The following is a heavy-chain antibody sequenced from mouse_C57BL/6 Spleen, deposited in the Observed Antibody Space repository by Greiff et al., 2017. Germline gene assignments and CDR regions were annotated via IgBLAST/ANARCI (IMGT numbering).Heavy chain of an antibody. V-gene: IGHV1-55*01. D-gene: IGHD1-1*01. CDR2: IYPGSGST. CDR3: ARDYYGSSYYYFDY. J-gene: IGHJ2*01. Sequence: VQLQQPGAELVKPGASVKMSCKASGYTFTSYWITWVKQRPGQGLEWIGDIYPGSGSTNYNEKFKSKATLTVDTSSSNAYMQLSSLTSEDSAVYYCARDYYGSSYYYFDYWGQGTTLTVSS. CDR1: GYTFTSYW.